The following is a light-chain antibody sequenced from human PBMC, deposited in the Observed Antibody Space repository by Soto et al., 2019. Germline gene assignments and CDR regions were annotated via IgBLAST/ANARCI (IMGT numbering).Light chain of an antibody. CDR1: AGPVTSGYY. CDR3: LLYSGAAHVRV. V-gene: IGLV7-43*01. J-gene: IGLJ3*02. Sequence: QSVVTQEPSLTVSPGGTVTLTCASSAGPVTSGYYPNWFQQKPGQAPRSLIYGTSNQHSWTPARFSGSLLGGKAALTLSGVQPEDEADYYRLLYSGAAHVRVFSGGTKLTVL. CDR2: GTS.